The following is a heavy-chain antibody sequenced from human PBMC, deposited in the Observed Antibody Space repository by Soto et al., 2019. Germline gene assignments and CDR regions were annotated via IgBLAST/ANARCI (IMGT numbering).Heavy chain of an antibody. D-gene: IGHD4-17*01. Sequence: EVQLVESGGGLVQPGRSLRLSCADSGFTFDHYAMHWVRHGPGKGLEWVSSISWNSGNLGYADSVKGRFTISRDNAKNSLYLQMNSLRGEDTALYFCAKGASTTVFAFNDYWGQGTLVTVSS. CDR3: AKGASTTVFAFNDY. CDR2: ISWNSGNL. V-gene: IGHV3-9*01. CDR1: GFTFDHYA. J-gene: IGHJ4*02.